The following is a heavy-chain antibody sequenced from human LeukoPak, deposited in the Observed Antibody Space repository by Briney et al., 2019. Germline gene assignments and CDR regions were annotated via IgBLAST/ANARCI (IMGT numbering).Heavy chain of an antibody. CDR3: ARDHNYAFDN. D-gene: IGHD5-24*01. V-gene: IGHV3-48*04. CDR1: GFPFRAYS. Sequence: GGSLRLSCAASGFPFRAYSMNWVRQAPGKGLEWISYIGISSGNTKYADSVKGRFTISGDSAKSSLYLQMNSLRVEDTAVYYCARDHNYAFDNWGQGTLVTVSS. J-gene: IGHJ4*02. CDR2: IGISSGNT.